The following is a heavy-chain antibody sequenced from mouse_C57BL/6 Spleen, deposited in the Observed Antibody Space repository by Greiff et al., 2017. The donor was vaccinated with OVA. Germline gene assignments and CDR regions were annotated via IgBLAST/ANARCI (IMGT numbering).Heavy chain of an antibody. V-gene: IGHV1-52*01. CDR3: ARVYGSLDY. D-gene: IGHD2-1*01. Sequence: QVQLQQPGAELVRPGSSVKLSCKASGYTFTSYWMHWVKQRPIQGLEWIGNIDPSDSETHYNQKFTDKATLTVDKSSSTAYMQLSSLTSEDSAVYYCARVYGSLDYWGQGTTLTVSS. CDR1: GYTFTSYW. CDR2: IDPSDSET. J-gene: IGHJ2*01.